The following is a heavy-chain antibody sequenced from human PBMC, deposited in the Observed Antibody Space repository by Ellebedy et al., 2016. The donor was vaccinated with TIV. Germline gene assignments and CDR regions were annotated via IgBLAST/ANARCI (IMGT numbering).Heavy chain of an antibody. Sequence: PGGSLRLSCAASGFTFSSYSMNWVRQAPGKGLEWVSYISSSSSTIYYADSVTGRFTISRDNAKNSLYLQMNSLRAEDTAVYYCSRDDDDILTGRNAMDVWGQGTTVTVSS. J-gene: IGHJ6*02. V-gene: IGHV3-48*01. CDR3: SRDDDDILTGRNAMDV. CDR1: GFTFSSYS. CDR2: ISSSSSTI. D-gene: IGHD3-9*01.